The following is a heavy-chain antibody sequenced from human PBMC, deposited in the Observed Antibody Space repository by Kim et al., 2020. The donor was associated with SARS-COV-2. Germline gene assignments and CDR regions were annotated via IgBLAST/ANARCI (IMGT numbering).Heavy chain of an antibody. CDR1: GGSFSGYY. D-gene: IGHD3-22*01. CDR2: ISHSGSS. CDR3: SRKRGSGGYYQYYSHYMDV. Sequence: SETLSLTCAVYGGSFSGYYWSWIRQPPGKGLEWIWEISHSGSSNYNPSLKSRVTISVDTSKNQFSLKLSSGTAADTAAYYFSRKRGSGGYYQYYSHYMDV. V-gene: IGHV4-34*01. J-gene: IGHJ6*03.